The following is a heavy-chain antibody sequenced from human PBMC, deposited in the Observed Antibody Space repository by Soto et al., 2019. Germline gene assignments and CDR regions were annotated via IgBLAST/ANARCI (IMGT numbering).Heavy chain of an antibody. D-gene: IGHD1-1*01. Sequence: EVQLVESGGGLVKPGGSLRLCCAASGFTFSNAWMTWDRQTPGKGLEWLGRIKSKTDGGTTYYAAPVKGRFTISRDDSRNAVCLQMNSLKTEDTAVYYCTTTGTIDYWGQGTLVTVSS. CDR1: GFTFSNAW. CDR3: TTTGTIDY. V-gene: IGHV3-15*01. J-gene: IGHJ4*02. CDR2: IKSKTDGGTT.